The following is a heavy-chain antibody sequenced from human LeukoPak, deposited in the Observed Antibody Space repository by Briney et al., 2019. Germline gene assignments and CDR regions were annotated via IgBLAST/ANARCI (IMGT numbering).Heavy chain of an antibody. V-gene: IGHV3-33*08. Sequence: GGSLRLSCAASGFTFSSYAMHWVRQAPGKGLEWVAVTWYEGRTTFYADSVKGRITMSRDNSKNTLYLQMNSLRAEDTAVYYCARSQSSSLIDYWGQGTLVTVSS. CDR3: ARSQSSSLIDY. CDR1: GFTFSSYA. J-gene: IGHJ4*02. CDR2: TWYEGRTT. D-gene: IGHD6-13*01.